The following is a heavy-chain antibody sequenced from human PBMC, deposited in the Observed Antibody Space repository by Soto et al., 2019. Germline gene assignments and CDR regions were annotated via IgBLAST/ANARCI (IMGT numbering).Heavy chain of an antibody. D-gene: IGHD4-17*01. CDR3: ANSRYGDYYFDD. CDR1: GFTFDEYV. CDR2: ISWNGDTF. J-gene: IGHJ4*02. Sequence: EVPLVESGGGLVQPGRSLRLSCAASGFTFDEYVMYWVRQAPGKGLEWVSSISWNGDTFGYADSVKGRFTISRDNAKNCLYLQMNSLTAEDTALYYCANSRYGDYYFDDWGQGTLVTVSS. V-gene: IGHV3-9*01.